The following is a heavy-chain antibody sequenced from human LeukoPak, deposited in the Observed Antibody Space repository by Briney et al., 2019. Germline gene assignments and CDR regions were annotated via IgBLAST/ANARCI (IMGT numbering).Heavy chain of an antibody. CDR1: GFTFSSYG. CDR3: ASHRSEDYNAPFDY. V-gene: IGHV3-30*03. CDR2: ISYDGSNE. Sequence: GGSLRLSCAVSGFTFSSYGMHWVRQAPGKGLEWVAVISYDGSNEYYADSVKGRFTISRDNAKNSLYPQMNSLRAEDTAVYYCASHRSEDYNAPFDYWGQGTLVTVSS. D-gene: IGHD4-11*01. J-gene: IGHJ4*02.